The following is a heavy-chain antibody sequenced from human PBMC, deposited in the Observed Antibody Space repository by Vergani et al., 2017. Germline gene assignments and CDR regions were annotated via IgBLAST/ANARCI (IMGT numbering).Heavy chain of an antibody. D-gene: IGHD4-17*01. CDR3: ARDPDYGDFPSQDTVDI. V-gene: IGHV3-33*01. CDR2: IWYDGSNN. J-gene: IGHJ3*02. CDR1: GFTFSSYG. Sequence: QVQLVESGGGVVQPGRSLRLSCAASGFTFSSYGMHWVRQAPGKGLEWVAVIWYDGSNNYYADSVKGRFTISRDNSKNTLYLQMNSLRAEDTAVYYCARDPDYGDFPSQDTVDIWGQGTMVTVSS.